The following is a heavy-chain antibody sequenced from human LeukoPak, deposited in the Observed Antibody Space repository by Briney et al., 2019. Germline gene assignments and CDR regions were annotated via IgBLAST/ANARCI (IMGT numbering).Heavy chain of an antibody. V-gene: IGHV3-23*01. J-gene: IGHJ4*02. CDR1: VCIFSTYV. CDR2: ISCRCDCT. CDR3: ARDRGRYYDSRGFYWGYSFDS. D-gene: IGHD3-22*01. Sequence: GGAVSLSCAASVCIFSTYVLNWVGQAGGKGRDGVAIISCRCDCTYYADSVKGRFTISRDNTKDTLYLQMSSVRVDDTAVYYCARDRGRYYDSRGFYWGYSFDSWGQGILVTVST.